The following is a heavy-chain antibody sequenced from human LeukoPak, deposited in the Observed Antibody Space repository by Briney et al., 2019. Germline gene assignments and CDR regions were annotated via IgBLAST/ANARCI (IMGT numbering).Heavy chain of an antibody. CDR3: ARALWFGELXXXFDP. CDR2: IYYSGST. J-gene: IGHJ5*02. Sequence: SETLSLTCTVSGGSISSYYWSWIRQPPGKGLEWIGYIYYSGSTNYNPSLKSRVTISVDTSKNQFSLKLSSVTAADTAVYYCARALWFGELXXXFDPWGQGTLVTVSS. D-gene: IGHD3-10*01. CDR1: GGSISSYY. V-gene: IGHV4-59*01.